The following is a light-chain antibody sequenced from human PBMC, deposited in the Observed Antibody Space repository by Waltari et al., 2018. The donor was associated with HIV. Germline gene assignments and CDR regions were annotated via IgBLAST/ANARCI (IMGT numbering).Light chain of an antibody. J-gene: IGLJ2*01. V-gene: IGLV2-18*01. CDR1: SSDVGSYNR. CDR3: SLYTGTTNVL. Sequence: QSALTQPPSVSGSPGQSVSISCTGSSSDVGSYNRVSWYQQPPGTAPKLISYEVNNRPSGVPDRFSGSQSGNTASLTISGLQAEDEADYYCSLYTGTTNVLFGGGTKLTVL. CDR2: EVN.